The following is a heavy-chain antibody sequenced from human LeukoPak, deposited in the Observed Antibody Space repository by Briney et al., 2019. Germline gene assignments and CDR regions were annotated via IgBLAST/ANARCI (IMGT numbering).Heavy chain of an antibody. V-gene: IGHV1-69*04. J-gene: IGHJ6*02. D-gene: IGHD6-13*01. CDR1: GYTFTGYY. Sequence: SVKVSCKASGYTFTGYYMHWVRQAPGQGLEWMGRIIPILDIANYAQKFQGRVTITADKSTSTAYMEPSSLRSEDTAVYYCAKAGQQGPYTSYYGLDVWGQGTTVTVSS. CDR2: IIPILDIA. CDR3: AKAGQQGPYTSYYGLDV.